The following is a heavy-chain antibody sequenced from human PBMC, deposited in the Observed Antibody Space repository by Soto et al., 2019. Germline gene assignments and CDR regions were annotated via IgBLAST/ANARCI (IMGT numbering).Heavy chain of an antibody. CDR3: ARDTVAGTLYYFDY. Sequence: AGGSLRLSCAASGFTFSSYGMHWVRQAPGKGLEWVAVIWYDGSNKYYADSVKGRFTISRDNSKNTLYLQMNSLRAEDTAVYYCARDTVAGTLYYFDYWGQGTLVTVSS. CDR2: IWYDGSNK. J-gene: IGHJ4*02. V-gene: IGHV3-33*01. D-gene: IGHD6-19*01. CDR1: GFTFSSYG.